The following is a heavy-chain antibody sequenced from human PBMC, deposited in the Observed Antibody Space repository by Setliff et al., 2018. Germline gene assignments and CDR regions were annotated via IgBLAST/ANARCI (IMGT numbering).Heavy chain of an antibody. J-gene: IGHJ6*02. V-gene: IGHV1-2*04. D-gene: IGHD3-22*01. Sequence: ASVKVSCKASGYTFTGYYMHWVRQAPGQGLEWMGWINPNSGGTNYAQKFQGWVAMTRDTSISTAYMELSRLRSDDTAVYYCARVKRGRSLRYYYDSSGYGDGMDVWGQGTTVTVSS. CDR3: ARVKRGRSLRYYYDSSGYGDGMDV. CDR2: INPNSGGT. CDR1: GYTFTGYY.